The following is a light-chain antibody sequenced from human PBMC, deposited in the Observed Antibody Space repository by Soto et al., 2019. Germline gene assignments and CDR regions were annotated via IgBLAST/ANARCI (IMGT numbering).Light chain of an antibody. J-gene: IGLJ2*01. CDR3: QTWGTGIHVV. Sequence: QLVLTQSPSASASLGASVKLTCTLTSGHSSDAIAWHQQQPEKGPRFLMKINNDGSHNKGDGIPDRFSGSRSGAERYLTISSVQSEDEADYYCQTWGTGIHVVFGGGTKVTVL. V-gene: IGLV4-69*01. CDR2: INNDGSH. CDR1: SGHSSDA.